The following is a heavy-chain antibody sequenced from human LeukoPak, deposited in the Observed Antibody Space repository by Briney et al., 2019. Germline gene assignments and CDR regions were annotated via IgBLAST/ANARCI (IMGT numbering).Heavy chain of an antibody. Sequence: GRSLRLSCAASGFTFSSYAMHWVRQAPGKGLEWVAVISYDGSNKYYADSVKGRFTISRDNSKNTLYLQMNSLRAEDTAAYYCARALGDGRYYYGSPLYPLDYWGQGTLVTVSS. CDR3: ARALGDGRYYYGSPLYPLDY. J-gene: IGHJ4*02. D-gene: IGHD3-10*01. CDR1: GFTFSSYA. V-gene: IGHV3-30-3*01. CDR2: ISYDGSNK.